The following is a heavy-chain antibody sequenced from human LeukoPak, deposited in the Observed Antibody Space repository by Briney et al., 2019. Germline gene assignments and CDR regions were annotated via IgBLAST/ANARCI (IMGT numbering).Heavy chain of an antibody. CDR1: GFTFSTYA. CDR2: IRGSGGST. CDR3: ARTRYYESSSHYRYFDY. V-gene: IGHV3-23*01. Sequence: GGSLRLSCAASGFTFSTYAMSWVRQAPGKGLEWVSAIRGSGGSTNYAGSVKGRFTISRDNSKSTLYLEMNILRAEDTAVYYCARTRYYESSSHYRYFDYWGQGTLVTVSS. D-gene: IGHD3-22*01. J-gene: IGHJ4*02.